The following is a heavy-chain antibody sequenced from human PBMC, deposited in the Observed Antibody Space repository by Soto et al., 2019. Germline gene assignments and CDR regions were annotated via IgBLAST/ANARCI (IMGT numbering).Heavy chain of an antibody. CDR1: GGTFSSYA. D-gene: IGHD3-10*01. CDR3: ARDPAASGGNNWFDP. V-gene: IGHV1-69*13. CDR2: IIPIFGTA. J-gene: IGHJ5*02. Sequence: SVKVSCKASGGTFSSYAISWVRQAPGQGLEWMGGIIPIFGTANYAQKFQGRVTITADESTSTAYMELSSLRSEDTAVYYCARDPAASGGNNWFDPGGQGILVTVSS.